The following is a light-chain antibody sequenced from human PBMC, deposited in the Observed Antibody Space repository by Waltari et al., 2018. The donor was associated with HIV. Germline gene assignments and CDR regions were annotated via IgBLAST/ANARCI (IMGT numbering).Light chain of an antibody. CDR3: CSFARSSTWV. J-gene: IGLJ3*02. CDR1: IRTIASSNL. CDR2: EFN. Sequence: QSALTQPASVSGSPGQSIPISCTGTIRTIASSNLLSWYQHHPGKAPKLMVYEFNKRPSGISNRFSGSKSGNTASLTISGLQAEDEADYYCCSFARSSTWVFGGGTKLSVL. V-gene: IGLV2-23*02.